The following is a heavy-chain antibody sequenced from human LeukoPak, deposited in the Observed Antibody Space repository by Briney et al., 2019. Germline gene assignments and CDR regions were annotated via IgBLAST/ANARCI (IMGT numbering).Heavy chain of an antibody. Sequence: PGGSLRLSCTASGFTFGDYAMSWVRQAPGKGLEWVGFIRSKAYGGTTEYAASVKGRFTISRDDSKSIAYLQMNSLETEDAAIYYCTFGSYYYYAMDVWGQGTTVTVSS. V-gene: IGHV3-49*04. CDR1: GFTFGDYA. CDR3: TFGSYYYYAMDV. J-gene: IGHJ6*02. CDR2: IRSKAYGGTT. D-gene: IGHD3-16*01.